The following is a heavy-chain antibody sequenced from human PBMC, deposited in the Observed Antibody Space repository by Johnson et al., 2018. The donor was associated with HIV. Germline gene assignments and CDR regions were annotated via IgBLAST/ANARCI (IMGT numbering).Heavy chain of an antibody. CDR3: TTDPGEWELLGDGDAFDI. CDR1: GFTFSSYG. D-gene: IGHD1-26*01. J-gene: IGHJ3*02. V-gene: IGHV3-33*01. CDR2: IWYDGSNK. Sequence: QVQLVESGGGVVQPGRSLRLSCAASGFTFSSYGMHWVRQAPGKGLEWVAVIWYDGSNKYYADSVKGRFTISRDNSKNTVYLQMNSLRVEDTAVYYCTTDPGEWELLGDGDAFDIWGQGTMVTVSS.